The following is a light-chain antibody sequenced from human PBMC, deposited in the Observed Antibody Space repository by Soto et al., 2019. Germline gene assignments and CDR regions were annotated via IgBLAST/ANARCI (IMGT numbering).Light chain of an antibody. V-gene: IGKV3-11*01. CDR1: QSVGGD. Sequence: HSPATLSVSTGERAILSCRASQSVGGDLAWYQRKPGQAPRLLISGASNRATGIPARFSGSGSGTDFTLTISSLEPEDFAVYYCQQRSNWPRTFCQVTKV. CDR3: QQRSNWPRT. CDR2: GAS. J-gene: IGKJ1*01.